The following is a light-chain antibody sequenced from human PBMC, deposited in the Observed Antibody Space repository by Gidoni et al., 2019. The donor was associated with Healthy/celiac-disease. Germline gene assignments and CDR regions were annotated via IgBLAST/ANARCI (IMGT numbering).Light chain of an antibody. CDR2: AAS. J-gene: IGKJ1*01. Sequence: DIQMTQSPSSLSASVGDRVTITCRASQSISSYLNWYQQKPGKAPKLLIYAASSLQSGVPSRFSGSGSGTDFTLTSSSLQPEDFATYYCQQSYKTFXQXTKVEIK. V-gene: IGKV1-39*01. CDR3: QQSYKT. CDR1: QSISSY.